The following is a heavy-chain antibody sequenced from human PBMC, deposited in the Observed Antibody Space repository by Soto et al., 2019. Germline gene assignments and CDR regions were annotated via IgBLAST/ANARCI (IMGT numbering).Heavy chain of an antibody. Sequence: PSETLSLTCAVSGGSISSGGYSWSWIRQPPGKGLEWIGYIYHGSTYYNPSLKSRVTISVDRSKNQLSLKLSSVTAADTAVYYCARAGGLGAVAVDYWGQGTLVTVSS. CDR3: ARAGGLGAVAVDY. J-gene: IGHJ4*02. V-gene: IGHV4-30-2*01. CDR1: GGSISSGGYS. CDR2: IYHGST. D-gene: IGHD6-19*01.